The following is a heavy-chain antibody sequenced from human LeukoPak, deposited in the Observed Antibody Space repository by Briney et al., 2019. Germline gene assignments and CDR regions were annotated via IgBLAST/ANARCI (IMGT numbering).Heavy chain of an antibody. J-gene: IGHJ3*02. Sequence: ASVTVSCKASADTFDRYYIHWVRQAPGHGPEWMGIINPSSGSTTYAQRFQGRVTLTTDVSTSTFSMELSSLRSDDTAVYYCARVSPMASVARGQGGFDIWGQGTMVTVSS. CDR3: ARVSPMASVARGQGGFDI. CDR1: ADTFDRYY. D-gene: IGHD5-24*01. V-gene: IGHV1-46*02. CDR2: INPSSGST.